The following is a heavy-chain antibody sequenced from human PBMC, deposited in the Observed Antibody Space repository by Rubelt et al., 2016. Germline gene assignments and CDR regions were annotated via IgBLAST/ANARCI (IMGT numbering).Heavy chain of an antibody. D-gene: IGHD2-2*01. Sequence: QVQLQQWGAGLLKPSETLSLTCAVYGGSFSGYYWSWIRQPPGKGLEWIGEINHSGSTNYNPSLKGRVTISVDTSKNQCSLKLSSVTAADTAVYYCARDVFPSLVPAADLNWFDPWGQGTLVTVSS. J-gene: IGHJ5*02. CDR2: INHSGST. CDR1: GGSFSGYY. CDR3: ARDVFPSLVPAADLNWFDP. V-gene: IGHV4-34*01.